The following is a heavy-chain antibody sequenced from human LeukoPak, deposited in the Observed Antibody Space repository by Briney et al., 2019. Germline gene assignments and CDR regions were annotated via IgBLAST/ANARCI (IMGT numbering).Heavy chain of an antibody. V-gene: IGHV5-51*01. D-gene: IGHD6-19*01. CDR1: GYSFTSYW. CDR2: IYPGDSDT. J-gene: IGHJ5*02. CDR3: ARCPVAGTISYWFDP. Sequence: GESLKISCKGSGYSFTSYWIGWVRQMPGKGLEWMGIIYPGDSDTRYSPSFQGQVTISADKSISTAYLQWSSLKASDTAMYYCARCPVAGTISYWFDPWGQGTLVTVSS.